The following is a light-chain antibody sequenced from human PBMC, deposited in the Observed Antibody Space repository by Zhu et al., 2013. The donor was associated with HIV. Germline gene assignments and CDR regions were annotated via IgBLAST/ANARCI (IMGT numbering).Light chain of an antibody. Sequence: EIVLTQSPGTLSLSPGERATLSCRASQSVSSSYLAWYQQKPGQAPRLLIYGASSRATGIPDRFSGSGSGTDFTLTISRLEPEDFAVYYCQQYGSSAELTFAGGTKVEIK. CDR3: QQYGSSAELT. CDR1: QSVSSSY. CDR2: GAS. V-gene: IGKV3-20*01. J-gene: IGKJ4*01.